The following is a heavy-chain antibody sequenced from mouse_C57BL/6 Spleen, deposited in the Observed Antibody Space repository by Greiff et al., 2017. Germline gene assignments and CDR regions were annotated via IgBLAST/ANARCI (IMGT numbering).Heavy chain of an antibody. CDR2: ISNGGGST. V-gene: IGHV5-12*01. CDR1: GFTFSDYY. CDR3: ARQGFDY. Sequence: EVQWVESGGGLVQPGGSLKLSCAASGFTFSDYYMYWVRQTPEKRLEWVAYISNGGGSTYYPDTVKGRFTISRDNAKNTLYLQMSRLKSEDTAMYYCARQGFDYWGQGTTLTVSS. J-gene: IGHJ2*01.